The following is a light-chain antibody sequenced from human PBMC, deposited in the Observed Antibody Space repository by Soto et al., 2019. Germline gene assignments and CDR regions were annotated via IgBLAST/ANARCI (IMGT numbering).Light chain of an antibody. J-gene: IGKJ1*01. Sequence: EILLTQSPGTLSLSPGERATLSCRASQSVSSNLSWYQQKPGQAPRLLIYGASTRATGIPARFSGSGSGTEFTLTISSLQSEDFAVYYCQQYNKSPRTFGQGIKVDI. CDR3: QQYNKSPRT. CDR2: GAS. CDR1: QSVSSN. V-gene: IGKV3-15*01.